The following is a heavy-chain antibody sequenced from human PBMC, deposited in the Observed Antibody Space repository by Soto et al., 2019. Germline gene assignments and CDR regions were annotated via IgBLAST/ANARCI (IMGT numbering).Heavy chain of an antibody. CDR1: GFTFSNAW. V-gene: IGHV3-15*07. Sequence: EVQLVESGGGLVKPGGSLRLSCAASGFTFSNAWMNWVRQGPGKGLEGVGHIKSKSDGGTTDYAAPVKGRFTISRDDSKETLYLQMSSLKTEDTAVYYCITGFDTDDYWGQGTLVTVSS. D-gene: IGHD3-9*01. CDR2: IKSKSDGGTT. CDR3: ITGFDTDDY. J-gene: IGHJ4*02.